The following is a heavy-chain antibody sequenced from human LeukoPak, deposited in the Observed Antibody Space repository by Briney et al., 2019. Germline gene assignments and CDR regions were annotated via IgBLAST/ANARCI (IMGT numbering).Heavy chain of an antibody. J-gene: IGHJ3*02. CDR3: ASAVWFGVKNAFDI. CDR2: IKQDGSEK. D-gene: IGHD3-10*01. CDR1: GFTFSSYW. V-gene: IGHV3-7*01. Sequence: GGSLRLSCAASGFTFSSYWMSWVRQAPGKGLEWAANIKQDGSEKYYVDSVKGRFTISRDNAKNSLYLQMNSLRAEDTAVYYCASAVWFGVKNAFDIWGQGTMVTVSS.